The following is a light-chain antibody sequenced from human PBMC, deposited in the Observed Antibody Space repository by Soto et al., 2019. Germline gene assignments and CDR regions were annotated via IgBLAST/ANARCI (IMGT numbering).Light chain of an antibody. CDR3: QQYNNWPRT. V-gene: IGKV3-15*01. CDR1: QSVSSD. Sequence: EIVMRQSPATLSVSPWERATLSCMASQSVSSDLAWYHQKPGQAPRLLIYGASTRATGIPARFSGSGSGTEFTLTINSLQSEDFAVYYCQQYNNWPRTFGQGTKVDI. J-gene: IGKJ1*01. CDR2: GAS.